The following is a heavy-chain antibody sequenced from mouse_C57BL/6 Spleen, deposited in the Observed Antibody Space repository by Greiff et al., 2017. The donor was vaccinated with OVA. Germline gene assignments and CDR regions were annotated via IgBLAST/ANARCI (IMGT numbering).Heavy chain of an antibody. D-gene: IGHD2-3*01. CDR1: GYTFTSYW. CDR3: ARCYDGYFPYYVDY. CDR2: IDPSDSYT. J-gene: IGHJ2*01. V-gene: IGHV1-59*01. Sequence: QVQLQQSGAELVRPGTSVKLSCKASGYTFTSYWMHWVKQRPGQGLEWIGVIDPSDSYTNYNQKFKGKATLTVDTSSSTAYMQLSSLTSEDSAVYYCARCYDGYFPYYVDYWGQGTTLTVSS.